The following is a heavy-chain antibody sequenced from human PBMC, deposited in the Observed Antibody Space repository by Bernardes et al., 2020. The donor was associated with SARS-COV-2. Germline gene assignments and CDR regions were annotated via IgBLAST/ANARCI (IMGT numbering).Heavy chain of an antibody. CDR3: ARGVEISGEVVLYYYGLDV. CDR2: IYSGGNS. CDR1: GGSISSSNYY. V-gene: IGHV4-39*01. D-gene: IGHD2-21*01. Sequence: SETLSLTCTVSGGSISSSNYYWGWIRQPPGKGLEYIGTIYSGGNSYYNPSLQSRVTISLDTSKKQFSLKLNSVTAADTAVYYCARGVEISGEVVLYYYGLDVWGQGTTVTVSS. J-gene: IGHJ6*02.